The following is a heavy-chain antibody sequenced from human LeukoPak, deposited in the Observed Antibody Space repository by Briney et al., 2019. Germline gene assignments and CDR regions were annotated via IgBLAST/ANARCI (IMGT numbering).Heavy chain of an antibody. V-gene: IGHV4-39*01. J-gene: IGHJ4*02. D-gene: IGHD3-22*01. Sequence: PSETLSLTCTVSGGSISSSSYYWGWIRQPPGNGLEWIGSIYYSGSTYYNPSLKSRVTISVDTSKNQFSLKLSSVTAADTAVYYCARGSSGYFYFDYWGQGTLVTVSS. CDR3: ARGSSGYFYFDY. CDR2: IYYSGST. CDR1: GGSISSSSYY.